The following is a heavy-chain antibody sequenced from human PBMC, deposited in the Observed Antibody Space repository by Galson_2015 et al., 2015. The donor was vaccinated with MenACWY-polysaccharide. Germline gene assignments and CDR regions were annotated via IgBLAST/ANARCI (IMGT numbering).Heavy chain of an antibody. CDR3: AYSRYSTNGVCYRGIADY. CDR1: GFSLSTTEVG. V-gene: IGHV2-5*02. J-gene: IGHJ4*02. Sequence: PALVNPTQTLTLTCTFSGFSLSTTEVGVGWIRQSPGKALEWLAVIYRDDEKRYSPSLKTRLTITKDTSRSQVVLTMTNMDPVDTGTYYCAYSRYSTNGVCYRGIADYWGQGTLVTVSS. D-gene: IGHD2-8*01. CDR2: IYRDDEK.